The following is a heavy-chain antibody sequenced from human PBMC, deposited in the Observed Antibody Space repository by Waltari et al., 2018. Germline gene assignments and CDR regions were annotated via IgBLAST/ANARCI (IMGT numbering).Heavy chain of an antibody. Sequence: EVQLLESGGGLVQPGGSLRLSCAASGFTFSSYAMTWVRQAPGTGLEWVSAIRGSGGSTYYADSVKGRFTISRDNSKNTLYLQMNSLRAEDTAVYYCAKVYLSGSYRDYYYGMDVWGQGTTVTVSS. CDR3: AKVYLSGSYRDYYYGMDV. CDR1: GFTFSSYA. V-gene: IGHV3-23*01. J-gene: IGHJ6*02. CDR2: IRGSGGST. D-gene: IGHD1-26*01.